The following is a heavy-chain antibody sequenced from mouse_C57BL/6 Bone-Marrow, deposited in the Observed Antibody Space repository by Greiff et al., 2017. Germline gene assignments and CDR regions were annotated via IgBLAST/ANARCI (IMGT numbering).Heavy chain of an antibody. CDR1: GYTFTGYW. J-gene: IGHJ2*01. CDR2: ILPGSGST. Sequence: VQLQHSGAELMKPGASVKLSCKATGYTFTGYWIEWVKQRPGHGLEWIGEILPGSGSTNYNEKFKGKATFTADTSSNTAYMQLSSLTTEDSAIYYCARVGYYGSSSRHYFDYWGQGTTLTVSS. CDR3: ARVGYYGSSSRHYFDY. V-gene: IGHV1-9*01. D-gene: IGHD1-1*01.